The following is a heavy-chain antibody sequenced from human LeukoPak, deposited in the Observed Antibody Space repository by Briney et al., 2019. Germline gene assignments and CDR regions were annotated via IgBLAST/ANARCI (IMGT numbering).Heavy chain of an antibody. D-gene: IGHD6-13*01. Sequence: PGGSLRLSCAASGFPFSSYGMHWVRQAPGEGLEYVSTISRNGDTTFYANSVKGRFTISRDNSKNTLYLQMGSLRAEDMAIYYCARVRDNSSWYLYYFDYWGQGTLVTVSS. CDR1: GFPFSSYG. V-gene: IGHV3-64*01. CDR2: ISRNGDTT. J-gene: IGHJ4*02. CDR3: ARVRDNSSWYLYYFDY.